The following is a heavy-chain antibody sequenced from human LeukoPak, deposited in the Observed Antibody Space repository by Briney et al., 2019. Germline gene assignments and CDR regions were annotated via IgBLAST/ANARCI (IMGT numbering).Heavy chain of an antibody. CDR1: GYTFNSYG. CDR2: ISAYNGNT. D-gene: IGHD2-15*01. Sequence: EASVKVSCKASGYTFNSYGISWVRQAPGQGLEWMGWISAYNGNTNYAQNLQGRFTMTTDTSTSTAYMELRSLRSDDTAVYLCATVIYCSGGSCFWRHWFDPWGQGTLVTVSS. V-gene: IGHV1-18*01. J-gene: IGHJ5*02. CDR3: ATVIYCSGGSCFWRHWFDP.